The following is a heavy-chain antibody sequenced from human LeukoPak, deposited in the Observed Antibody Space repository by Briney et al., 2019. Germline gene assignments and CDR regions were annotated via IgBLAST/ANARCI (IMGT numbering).Heavy chain of an antibody. CDR2: INSDGRST. V-gene: IGHV3-74*01. Sequence: GGSLRLSCAASGFTFSSYWMHWVRQAPGKGLVWVSRINSDGRSTSYADSVKGRFTISRDNAKNTLYLQMNSLRAEDTAVYYCAKDSAFYYIDVWGKGTTVTISS. J-gene: IGHJ6*03. CDR3: AKDSAFYYIDV. CDR1: GFTFSSYW.